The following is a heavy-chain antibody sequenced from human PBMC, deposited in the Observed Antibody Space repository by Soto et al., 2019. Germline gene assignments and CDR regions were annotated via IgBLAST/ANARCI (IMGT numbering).Heavy chain of an antibody. Sequence: QVQLQESGPGLVKPSETLSLTCTVSGGSISSYYWSWIRQPPGKGLEWLGYIYYSGSTHYNPSLKSRVNISVDTSKSQFSLKLSSVTAADTAVYYCARAPTYYYDSSGHAFDIWGQGTMVTVSS. CDR2: IYYSGST. J-gene: IGHJ3*02. CDR1: GGSISSYY. D-gene: IGHD3-22*01. V-gene: IGHV4-59*01. CDR3: ARAPTYYYDSSGHAFDI.